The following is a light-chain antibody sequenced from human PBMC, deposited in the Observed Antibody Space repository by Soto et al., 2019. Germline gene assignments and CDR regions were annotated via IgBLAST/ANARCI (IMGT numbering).Light chain of an antibody. CDR2: SAS. CDR3: QQYANSPRT. J-gene: IGKJ1*01. Sequence: EIVLTQSPGTLSLSPGVRATLSCRASQRVSSTYLAGYQQRPGEAPRLLIYSASSRATGIPDRFGGSGSGTDFTLTISSLEPEDIAVYYCQQYANSPRTFGQGTQVEIK. CDR1: QRVSSTY. V-gene: IGKV3-20*01.